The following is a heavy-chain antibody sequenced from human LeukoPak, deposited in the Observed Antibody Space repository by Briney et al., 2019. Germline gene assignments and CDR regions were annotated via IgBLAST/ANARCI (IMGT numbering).Heavy chain of an antibody. CDR1: GITLNNYG. Sequence: GGSLRLSCAVSGITLNNYGMTWVRQAPGKGLEWVAGISDSGGSTKYADSVKGRFTISRDNPKNTLYLQMNSLRAEDTAVHFCAKRGVVIRVILVGFHKEAYYFESWGQGALVTVSS. J-gene: IGHJ4*02. CDR3: AKRGVVIRVILVGFHKEAYYFES. CDR2: ISDSGGST. V-gene: IGHV3-23*01. D-gene: IGHD3/OR15-3a*01.